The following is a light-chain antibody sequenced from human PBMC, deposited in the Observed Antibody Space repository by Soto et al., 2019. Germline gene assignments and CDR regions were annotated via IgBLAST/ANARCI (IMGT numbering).Light chain of an antibody. CDR2: AAS. CDR3: QQANSFPLT. J-gene: IGKJ4*01. V-gene: IGKV1-12*01. CDR1: QDISSC. Sequence: DLQMTQSPSSVSASVGDRVTITCRASQDISSCVAWYQQKPGKAPKLLIYAASSLHSGVPARFSGSDSGTDFTLTISSVQPEDSATYYCQQANSFPLTFGGGTKVEI.